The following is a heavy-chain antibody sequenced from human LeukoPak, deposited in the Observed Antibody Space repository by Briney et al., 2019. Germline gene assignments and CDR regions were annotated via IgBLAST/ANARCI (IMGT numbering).Heavy chain of an antibody. CDR3: AYGGDAYKTGY. CDR1: GASITDYY. D-gene: IGHD5-24*01. CDR2: IYYSGSP. J-gene: IGHJ4*02. V-gene: IGHV4-59*01. Sequence: PSETLSLTCSVSGASITDYYWSWLRQPPGKGLEWIGYIYYSGSPNYSPSLKSRVTLSLDTSQNRFSLKLTSVTAADTAVYYCAYGGDAYKTGYWGQGTLVTVSS.